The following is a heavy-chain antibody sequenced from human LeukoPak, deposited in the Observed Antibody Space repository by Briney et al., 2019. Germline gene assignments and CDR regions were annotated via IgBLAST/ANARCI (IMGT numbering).Heavy chain of an antibody. D-gene: IGHD3-22*01. CDR2: IRYDGSNK. J-gene: IGHJ4*02. Sequence: GGSLRLSCAASGFTFSSYGMHCVRQAPGKGLNWVAFIRYDGSNKYYADSVKGRFTISRDNSKNTLYLQVNSLRAEDTAVYYCARDRGLYYYDSSGYKDYWGQGTLVTVSS. CDR3: ARDRGLYYYDSSGYKDY. CDR1: GFTFSSYG. V-gene: IGHV3-30*02.